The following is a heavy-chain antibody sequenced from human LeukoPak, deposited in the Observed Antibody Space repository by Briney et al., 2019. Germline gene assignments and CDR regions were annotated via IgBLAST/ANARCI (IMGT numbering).Heavy chain of an antibody. Sequence: PGGSLRLSCAASGFTFSSYGMHWVRQAPGKGLEWVAFIRYDGSNKYYAGSVKGRFTISRDNSKNTLYLQMNSLRAEDTALYYCAKDYDDKFDYWGQGTLVTVSS. D-gene: IGHD3-9*01. CDR2: IRYDGSNK. CDR3: AKDYDDKFDY. V-gene: IGHV3-30*02. CDR1: GFTFSSYG. J-gene: IGHJ4*02.